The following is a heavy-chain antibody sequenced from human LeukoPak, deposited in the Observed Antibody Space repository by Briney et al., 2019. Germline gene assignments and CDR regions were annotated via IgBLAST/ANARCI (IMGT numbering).Heavy chain of an antibody. V-gene: IGHV3-30-3*01. CDR3: AREIRTPTYYYDSSGNNLFDY. CDR1: GFTFSSYA. D-gene: IGHD3-22*01. CDR2: ISYDGSNK. J-gene: IGHJ4*02. Sequence: PGGSLRLSCAASGFTFSSYAMHWVRQAPGKGLEWVAVISYDGSNKYYADSVKGRFTISRDNSKNTLYLQMNSPRAEDTAVYYCAREIRTPTYYYDSSGNNLFDYWGQGTLVTVSS.